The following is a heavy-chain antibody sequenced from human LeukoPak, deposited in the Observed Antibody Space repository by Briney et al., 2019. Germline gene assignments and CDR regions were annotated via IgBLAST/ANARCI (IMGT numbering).Heavy chain of an antibody. CDR2: MTGSGGST. Sequence: GGSLRLPCAATGFTFSTYAMSWVRQAPGKGLEWVATMTGSGGSTFYGDSVKGRFTISRDNSKNTVYLQMNSLRAEDTAVYYCAKDRRGGGLIFGVVVGFDYWGQGILVTVST. J-gene: IGHJ4*02. CDR3: AKDRRGGGLIFGVVVGFDY. D-gene: IGHD3-3*01. CDR1: GFTFSTYA. V-gene: IGHV3-23*01.